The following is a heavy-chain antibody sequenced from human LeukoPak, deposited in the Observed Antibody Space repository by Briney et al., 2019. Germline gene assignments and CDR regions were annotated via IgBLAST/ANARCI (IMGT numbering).Heavy chain of an antibody. CDR2: IYRGGST. D-gene: IGHD6-13*01. CDR1: GFTVSDSF. Sequence: PGGSLRLSCAASGFTVSDSFMTWVRQAPGKGLEWVSVIYRGGSTYYADSVKGRFTMSRDNSKNTVYLQMDSLRAEDTAVYYCARDRGAAAGNWGQGTLVTVSS. V-gene: IGHV3-53*01. CDR3: ARDRGAAAGN. J-gene: IGHJ4*02.